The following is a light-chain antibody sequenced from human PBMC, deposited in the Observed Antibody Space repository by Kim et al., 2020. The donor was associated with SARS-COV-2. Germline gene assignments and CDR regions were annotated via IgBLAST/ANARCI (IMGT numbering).Light chain of an antibody. Sequence: QSALTQPASVSGSPGQSITISCTGTSTDVGSYNLVSWYQQHPGKAPKLMIYEVNKRPSGVSSRFSGSKSGYTASLTISGLQAEDEADYYCCSYAGGRAYVFGTGTKVTVL. CDR3: CSYAGGRAYV. V-gene: IGLV2-23*02. CDR2: EVN. CDR1: STDVGSYNL. J-gene: IGLJ1*01.